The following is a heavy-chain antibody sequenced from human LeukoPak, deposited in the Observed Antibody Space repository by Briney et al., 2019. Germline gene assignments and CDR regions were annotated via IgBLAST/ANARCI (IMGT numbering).Heavy chain of an antibody. D-gene: IGHD1-26*01. Sequence: GGSLRLSCAASGFTFSSYAMSWVRQAPGKGLEWVSGISGSGGSKYYADSVKGRFTISRDNSKNTLYLQMNSLRVEDTAVYCCAKDSKIVGPTFRSYHYMDVWGKGTTVTVSS. CDR1: GFTFSSYA. J-gene: IGHJ6*03. V-gene: IGHV3-23*01. CDR3: AKDSKIVGPTFRSYHYMDV. CDR2: ISGSGGSK.